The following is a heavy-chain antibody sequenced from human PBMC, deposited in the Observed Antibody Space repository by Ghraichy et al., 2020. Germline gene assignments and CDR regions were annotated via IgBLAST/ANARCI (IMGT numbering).Heavy chain of an antibody. D-gene: IGHD1-7*01. J-gene: IGHJ6*02. CDR2: IKSKTDGGTT. CDR3: TTAGITGTSGYYYYGMDV. CDR1: GFTFSNAW. V-gene: IGHV3-15*01. Sequence: GGSLRLSCAASGFTFSNAWMSWVRQAPGKGLEWVGRIKSKTDGGTTDYAAPVKGRFTISRDDSKNTLYLQMNSLKTEDTAVYYCTTAGITGTSGYYYYGMDVWGQGTTVTVSS.